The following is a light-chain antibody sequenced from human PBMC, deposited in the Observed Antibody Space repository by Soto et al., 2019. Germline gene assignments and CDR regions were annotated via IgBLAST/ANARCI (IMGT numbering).Light chain of an antibody. CDR3: QQYKSFSLT. J-gene: IGKJ4*01. CDR1: QSISSW. V-gene: IGKV1-5*03. CDR2: KTS. Sequence: DIQMTQSPSTLSASVGDRVTITCRASQSISSWLAWYQQKPGKAPKLLIYKTSNLDSGVPSRFSGSGSGTEFSLTISSLQPDDFATYYCQQYKSFSLTFGGGTKVDI.